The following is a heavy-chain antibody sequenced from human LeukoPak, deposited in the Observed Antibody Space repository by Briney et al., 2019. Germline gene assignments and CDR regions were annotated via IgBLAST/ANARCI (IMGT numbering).Heavy chain of an antibody. CDR2: INPNSGDT. V-gene: IGHV1-2*02. D-gene: IGHD5-18*01. Sequence: PGASVKVSCKASGYTFTGYYMHWVRQAPGQGLEWMGWINPNSGDTNYAQKFQGRVTMTRDTSINTAYMELSRLRSDDTAVYYCARDRSPAPGRSYGRGHFDYWGQGTLVTVSS. CDR1: GYTFTGYY. J-gene: IGHJ4*02. CDR3: ARDRSPAPGRSYGRGHFDY.